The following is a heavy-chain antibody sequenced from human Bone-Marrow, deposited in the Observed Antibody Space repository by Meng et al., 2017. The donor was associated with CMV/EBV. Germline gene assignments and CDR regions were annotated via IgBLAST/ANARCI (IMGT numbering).Heavy chain of an antibody. CDR1: GFTVSSNY. CDR3: ARAPVAYYDFWSGSFTEYYYGMDV. CDR2: IYSGGST. J-gene: IGHJ6*02. D-gene: IGHD3-3*01. V-gene: IGHV3-66*02. Sequence: GGSLRLSCAASGFTVSSNYMSWVRQAPGKGLEWVAVIYSGGSTYYADSVKGRFTISRDNSKNAMYLQMNSLRAEDTAVYYCARAPVAYYDFWSGSFTEYYYGMDVWGQGTTVTVSS.